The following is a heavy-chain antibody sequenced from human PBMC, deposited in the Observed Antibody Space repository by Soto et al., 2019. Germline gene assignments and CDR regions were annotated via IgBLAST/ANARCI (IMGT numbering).Heavy chain of an antibody. J-gene: IGHJ4*02. CDR3: AGGTVHFAY. V-gene: IGHV3-33*01. D-gene: IGHD4-17*01. Sequence: QVPLVESGGGVVQPGRSLRLSCAASGFTFSSYGMHWVRQAPGKGLEWVAVIWYDGSNKYYADSVKARFTITRDNSEDTPLLHMNSLRAEGRGVYYCAGGTVHFAYWGQGTLVTVSS. CDR1: GFTFSSYG. CDR2: IWYDGSNK.